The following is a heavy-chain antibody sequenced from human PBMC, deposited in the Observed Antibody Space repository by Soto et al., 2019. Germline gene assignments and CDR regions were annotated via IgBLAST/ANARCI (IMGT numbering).Heavy chain of an antibody. V-gene: IGHV3-33*01. CDR3: AREVGRYSSSWCFDY. CDR1: GFTFSSYG. J-gene: IGHJ4*02. Sequence: QVQLVESGGGVVQPGRSLRLSCAASGFTFSSYGMHWVRQAPGKGLEWVAVIWYDGSNKYYADSVKGRFTISRDNSKNTLYLQMNSLSAGDTAVYYCAREVGRYSSSWCFDYWGQGTLVTVSS. CDR2: IWYDGSNK. D-gene: IGHD6-13*01.